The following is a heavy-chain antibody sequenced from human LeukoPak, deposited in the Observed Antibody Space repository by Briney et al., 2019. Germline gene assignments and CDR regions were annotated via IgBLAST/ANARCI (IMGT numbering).Heavy chain of an antibody. D-gene: IGHD2-2*01. V-gene: IGHV1-3*01. CDR2: INAGNGNT. Sequence: GGSLRLSCAASGFTFSSYAMHWVRQAPGKGLEWMGWINAGNGNTKYSQKFQGRVTITRDTSASTAYMELSSLRSEDTAVYYCARGRSLVVPAASSFWFDPWGQGTLVTVSS. CDR1: GFTFSSYA. CDR3: ARGRSLVVPAASSFWFDP. J-gene: IGHJ5*02.